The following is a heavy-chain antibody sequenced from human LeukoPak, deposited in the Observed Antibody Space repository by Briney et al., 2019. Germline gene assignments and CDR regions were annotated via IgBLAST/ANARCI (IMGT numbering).Heavy chain of an antibody. D-gene: IGHD3-10*02. Sequence: SLSLSCTASGFTFSSYGMYWGRQGPRQGLELVAVISYDGSNKYYADSVKGRFTISRDNSTNTLYLQTHSLRGEDTALYYCANSCSANYDSPGLPSFDYWGQGTLFTVSS. V-gene: IGHV3-30*18. CDR3: ANSCSANYDSPGLPSFDY. CDR1: GFTFSSYG. CDR2: ISYDGSNK. J-gene: IGHJ4*02.